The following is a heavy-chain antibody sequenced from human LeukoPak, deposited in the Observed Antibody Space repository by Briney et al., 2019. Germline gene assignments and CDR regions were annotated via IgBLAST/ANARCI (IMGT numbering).Heavy chain of an antibody. D-gene: IGHD3-22*01. V-gene: IGHV3-23*01. J-gene: IGHJ5*02. CDR2: IGSDSKT. Sequence: GGSLRLSCAASGFTFSGFAMTWVRQAPGKGLEWVSSIGSDSKTHYSESVKGRFAISRDNSKNTLYLQMNSLRAEDTAVYYCARGAIYDSSGYYPTWFDPWGQGTLVTVSS. CDR3: ARGAIYDSSGYYPTWFDP. CDR1: GFTFSGFA.